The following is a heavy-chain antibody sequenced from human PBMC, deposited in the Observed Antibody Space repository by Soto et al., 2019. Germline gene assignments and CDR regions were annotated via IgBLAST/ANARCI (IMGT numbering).Heavy chain of an antibody. V-gene: IGHV4-4*02. Sequence: PSETLSLTCAVSGGSISSSNWWSWVRQPPGKGLEWIGEIYHSGSTNYNPSLKSRVTISVDKSKNQFSLKLSSVTAADTAVYYCARSLTYYYGSGSYSDAFDIWGQGTMVTVS. CDR1: GGSISSSNW. J-gene: IGHJ3*02. CDR3: ARSLTYYYGSGSYSDAFDI. CDR2: IYHSGST. D-gene: IGHD3-10*01.